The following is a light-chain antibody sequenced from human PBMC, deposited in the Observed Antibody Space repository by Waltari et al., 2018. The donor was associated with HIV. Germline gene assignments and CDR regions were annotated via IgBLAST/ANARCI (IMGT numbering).Light chain of an antibody. CDR1: SSAVGGYNY. V-gene: IGLV2-14*01. J-gene: IGLJ2*01. CDR3: SSYTSSSTVV. CDR2: EVS. Sequence: QSALTQPASVSGSPGQSLTISCTGTSSAVGGYNYVSWYQQHPGKAPKLMIYEVSNRPSGVSNRFSGSKSGNTASLTISGLQAEDEADYYCSSYTSSSTVVFGGGTKLTVL.